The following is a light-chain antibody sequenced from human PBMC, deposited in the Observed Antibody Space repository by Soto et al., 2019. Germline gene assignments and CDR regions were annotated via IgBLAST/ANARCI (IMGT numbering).Light chain of an antibody. Sequence: EIVLTQSPATLSLSPGESATLSSRASRSVSSYLVWYQQKTGQAPRLLIYDASNRPTDIPDRFSGSGSGTELNLTINRLQSEDFAVYYCQEYNNWPRTCGQGTKVDIK. CDR1: RSVSSY. CDR2: DAS. V-gene: IGKV3-11*01. J-gene: IGKJ1*01. CDR3: QEYNNWPRT.